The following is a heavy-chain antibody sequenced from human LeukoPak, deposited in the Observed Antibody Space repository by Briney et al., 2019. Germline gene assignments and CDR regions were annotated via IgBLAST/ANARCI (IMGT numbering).Heavy chain of an antibody. CDR3: AREYYDILNGYPTPPWFDP. CDR2: ISSSGSTI. Sequence: PGGSLRLSCAASAFTFSDYYMSWIRQAPGNGLEWVSYISSSGSTIYYADSVKGRFTISRDNAKNSLYLQMNSLRAEDTAVYYCAREYYDILNGYPTPPWFDPWGQGTLVTVSS. CDR1: AFTFSDYY. D-gene: IGHD3-9*01. V-gene: IGHV3-11*01. J-gene: IGHJ5*02.